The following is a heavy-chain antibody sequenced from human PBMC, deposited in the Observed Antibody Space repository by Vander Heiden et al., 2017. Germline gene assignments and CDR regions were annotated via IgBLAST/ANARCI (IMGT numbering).Heavy chain of an antibody. CDR1: GGSFSGYY. Sequence: VQLQQWGAGLLKPSETLSLTCAVYGGSFSGYYWSWIRQPPGKGLEWIGEINHSGSTNYNPSLKSRVTISVDTSKNQFSLKLSSVTAADTAVYYCARGPPAWYFDLWGRGTLVTVSS. CDR2: INHSGST. V-gene: IGHV4-34*01. J-gene: IGHJ2*01. CDR3: ARGPPAWYFDL.